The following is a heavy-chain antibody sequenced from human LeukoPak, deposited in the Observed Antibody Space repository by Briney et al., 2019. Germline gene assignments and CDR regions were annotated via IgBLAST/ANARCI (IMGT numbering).Heavy chain of an antibody. CDR3: ARDHRGYQLPQLNSYYYMDV. CDR2: INWNGGST. V-gene: IGHV3-20*04. D-gene: IGHD2-2*01. CDR1: GFTFDDYG. J-gene: IGHJ6*03. Sequence: PGGSLRLSCAASGFTFDDYGMSWVRQAPGKGLEWVSGINWNGGSTGYADSVKGRFTISYDSAKNSLYLQMNSLRAEDTAMYYCARDHRGYQLPQLNSYYYMDVWGKGTTVTVS.